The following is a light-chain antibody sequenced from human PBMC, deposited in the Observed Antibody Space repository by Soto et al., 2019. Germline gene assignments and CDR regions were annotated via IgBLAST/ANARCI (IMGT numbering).Light chain of an antibody. J-gene: IGKJ5*01. CDR2: AAS. CDR1: QSISSY. V-gene: IGKV1-39*01. Sequence: DIPMTQSPSSLSASVGDRVTITCRASQSISSYLNWYQQKPGKAPKLLIYAASSLQSGVPSRFSGSGSGTDLTLTISSLQPEDFATYYCQQSYSTPPITFGQGTRLEIK. CDR3: QQSYSTPPIT.